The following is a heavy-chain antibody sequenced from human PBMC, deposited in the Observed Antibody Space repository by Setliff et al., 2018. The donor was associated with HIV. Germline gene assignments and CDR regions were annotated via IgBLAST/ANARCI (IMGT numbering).Heavy chain of an antibody. V-gene: IGHV4-59*11. J-gene: IGHJ4*02. D-gene: IGHD3-3*01. CDR1: GGSISSHY. CDR2: IYYNGIT. CDR3: ARGSYRGSGFFVRYFDF. Sequence: SETLSLTCTVSGGSISSHYWSWIRQAPGKGLGWVASIYYNGITNYHPSLKSRVIISVDTYKNQFSLRLTSVTAADTAVYYCARGSYRGSGFFVRYFDFWGQGSLVTVSS.